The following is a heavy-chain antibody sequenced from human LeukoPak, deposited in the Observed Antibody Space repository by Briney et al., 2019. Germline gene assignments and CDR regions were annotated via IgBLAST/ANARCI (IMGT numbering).Heavy chain of an antibody. V-gene: IGHV3-30-3*01. Sequence: GKSLRLSCAASGFTFSGYPIHWVRQAPGKGLEWVAVISYDGSNKYYADSVKGRFTISRDNSKNTLYLQMNSLRAEDTAVYYCVRDNPRQQGFAYWGQGTLVTVSS. CDR3: VRDNPRQQGFAY. CDR2: ISYDGSNK. CDR1: GFTFSGYP. D-gene: IGHD6-13*01. J-gene: IGHJ4*02.